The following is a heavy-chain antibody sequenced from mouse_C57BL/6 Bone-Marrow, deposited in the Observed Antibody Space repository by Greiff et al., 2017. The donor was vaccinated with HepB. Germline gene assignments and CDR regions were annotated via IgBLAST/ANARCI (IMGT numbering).Heavy chain of an antibody. Sequence: EVQLVESGGGLVKPGGSLKLSCAASGFTFSSYAMSWVRQTPEKRLEWVATISDGGSYTYYPDNVKGRFTISRDNAKNNLYLQMSHLKSEDTAMYYCERDYYGSSWGYWGQGTTLTVSS. V-gene: IGHV5-4*01. CDR2: ISDGGSYT. J-gene: IGHJ2*01. CDR1: GFTFSSYA. CDR3: ERDYYGSSWGY. D-gene: IGHD1-1*01.